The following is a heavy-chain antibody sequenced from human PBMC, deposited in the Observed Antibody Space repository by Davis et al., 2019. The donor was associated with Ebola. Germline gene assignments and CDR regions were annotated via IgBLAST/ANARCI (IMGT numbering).Heavy chain of an antibody. CDR2: IRSKANSYAT. J-gene: IGHJ4*02. D-gene: IGHD1-14*01. CDR3: ARTGFRLFDY. Sequence: GESLKISCAASGFTFSGSAMHWVRQASGKGLEWVGRIRSKANSYATAYAASVKGRFTISRDDSKNTAYLQMNSLKTEDTAVYYCARTGFRLFDYWGQGTLVTVSS. V-gene: IGHV3-73*01. CDR1: GFTFSGSA.